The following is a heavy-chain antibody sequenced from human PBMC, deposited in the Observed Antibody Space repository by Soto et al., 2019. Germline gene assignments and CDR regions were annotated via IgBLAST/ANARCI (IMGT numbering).Heavy chain of an antibody. CDR1: GYTFPGYY. CDR3: AISLYSGNDYRTPFDY. CDR2: INPISGGT. D-gene: IGHD5-12*01. V-gene: IGHV1-2*02. Sequence: QVQLVQSGADVKKPEASVKVSCKASGYTFPGYYMHWVRQAPGQGLEWMGWINPISGGTDYAQKFQGRVTMTRDTSISTAYVELSSLTSDDTAIYYCAISLYSGNDYRTPFDYWGQGPLVTVSS. J-gene: IGHJ4*02.